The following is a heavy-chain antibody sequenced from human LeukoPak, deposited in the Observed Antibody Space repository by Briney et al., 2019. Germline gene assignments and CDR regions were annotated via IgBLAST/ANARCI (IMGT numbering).Heavy chain of an antibody. CDR3: ARHPTVTTFYVHH. Sequence: PSETLSLTCTVFGGSISSSSYYWGWIRQPPGKGLEWIGSIYYSGSTYYNPSLKSRVTVSVDTSKNQFSLNLSSVTAADTAGDYCARHPTVTTFYVHHWGQGPLVTVSS. D-gene: IGHD4-17*01. V-gene: IGHV4-39*01. CDR1: GGSISSSSYY. J-gene: IGHJ1*01. CDR2: IYYSGST.